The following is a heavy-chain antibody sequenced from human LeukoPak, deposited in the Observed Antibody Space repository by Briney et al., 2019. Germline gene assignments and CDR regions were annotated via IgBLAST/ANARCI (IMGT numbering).Heavy chain of an antibody. Sequence: SETLSLTCTVSGGSISSYYWSWIRQPPGKGLEWIGYIYYSGSTNYNPSLKSRVTISVDTSKNQFSLKLSSVTAADTAVYYCARSNYYGSGSCIIGFDPWGQGTLVTVSS. D-gene: IGHD3-10*01. CDR3: ARSNYYGSGSCIIGFDP. CDR2: IYYSGST. CDR1: GGSISSYY. V-gene: IGHV4-59*08. J-gene: IGHJ5*02.